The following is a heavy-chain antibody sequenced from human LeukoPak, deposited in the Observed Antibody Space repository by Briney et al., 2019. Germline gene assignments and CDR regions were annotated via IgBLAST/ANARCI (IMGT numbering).Heavy chain of an antibody. D-gene: IGHD3-10*01. Sequence: KTSETLSLTCTVSGDSMTRGGYYWSWVRQHPGKGLEWVGFIYHSGTTFYNPSLESRATISVDTSQNQFSLKLTSVTAADTAVYYCVGGLWGYYGSETIYYYGMDVWGQGTTVTVSS. V-gene: IGHV4-31*03. CDR2: IYHSGTT. CDR1: GDSMTRGGYY. J-gene: IGHJ6*02. CDR3: VGGLWGYYGSETIYYYGMDV.